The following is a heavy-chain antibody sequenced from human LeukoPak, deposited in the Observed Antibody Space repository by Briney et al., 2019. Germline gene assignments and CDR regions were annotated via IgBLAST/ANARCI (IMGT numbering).Heavy chain of an antibody. V-gene: IGHV1-18*01. CDR1: GYTFTSYG. J-gene: IGHJ4*02. CDR2: ISAYKGNT. Sequence: VASVKVSCKAPGYTFTSYGITWVRQAPGQGLEWMGWISAYKGNTNYAQKFQGRVTMTTDTSTSTAYMELRSLRSDDTAVYYCARDNYGSGSYYKPASDYWGQGTLVTVSS. CDR3: ARDNYGSGSYYKPASDY. D-gene: IGHD3-10*01.